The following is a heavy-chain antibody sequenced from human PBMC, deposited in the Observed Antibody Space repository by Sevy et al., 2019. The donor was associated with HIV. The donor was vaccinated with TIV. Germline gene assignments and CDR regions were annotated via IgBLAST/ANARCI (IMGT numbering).Heavy chain of an antibody. CDR2: IYTSGST. Sequence: SETLSLTCTVSGDSISSYYWNWIRQPAGKGLEWIGRIYTSGSTNYNPSLKSRVTMSVDTSKNQFSLKLSSVTAADTAVYYCARGGPPTSSGSYFDSWGQGTLVTVSS. D-gene: IGHD1-26*01. J-gene: IGHJ4*02. CDR1: GDSISSYY. CDR3: ARGGPPTSSGSYFDS. V-gene: IGHV4-4*07.